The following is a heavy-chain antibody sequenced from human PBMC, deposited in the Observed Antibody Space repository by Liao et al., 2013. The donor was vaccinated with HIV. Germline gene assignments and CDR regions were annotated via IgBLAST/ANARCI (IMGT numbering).Heavy chain of an antibody. V-gene: IGHV4-4*07. D-gene: IGHD1-26*01. CDR2: ISPTGST. Sequence: QVQLQESGPGLVRPSETLSLTCSVSGDSVTRFSWSWIRQPAGKGLEWIGRISPTGSTNYDPSLKSRVTMSVDTSKRHFSLKLRSVTAADTAVYYCARVYSGTFEHYYHYYYGRSG. CDR3: ARVYSGTFEHYYHYYYGRS. J-gene: IGHJ6*03. CDR1: GDSVTRFS.